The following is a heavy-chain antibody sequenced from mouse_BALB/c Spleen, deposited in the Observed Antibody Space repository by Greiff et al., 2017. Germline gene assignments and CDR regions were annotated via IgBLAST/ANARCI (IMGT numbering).Heavy chain of an antibody. D-gene: IGHD1-1*01. CDR3: TRWGYYGSSSKDY. Sequence: DVKLQESGTVLARPGASVKMSCKASGYTFTSYWMHWVKQRPGQGLEWIGAIYPGNSDTSYNQKFKGKAKLTAVTSTSTAYMELSSLTNEDSAVYYCTRWGYYGSSSKDYWGQGTTLTVSS. CDR1: GYTFTSYW. J-gene: IGHJ2*01. V-gene: IGHV1-5*01. CDR2: IYPGNSDT.